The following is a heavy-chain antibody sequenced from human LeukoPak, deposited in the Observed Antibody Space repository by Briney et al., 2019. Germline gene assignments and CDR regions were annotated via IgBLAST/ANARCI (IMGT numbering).Heavy chain of an antibody. CDR1: GGSISSSSYY. V-gene: IGHV4-39*01. CDR3: AATIGIRLRELYSFDY. D-gene: IGHD3-16*01. CDR2: RYYSGST. Sequence: SETLSLTCTVSGGSISSSSYYWGWIRQPPGKGLEWIGSRYYSGSTYCNPSLKSRVTISVDTSKNQFSLKLSSVTAADTAVYYCAATIGIRLRELYSFDYWGQGTLVSASP. J-gene: IGHJ4*02.